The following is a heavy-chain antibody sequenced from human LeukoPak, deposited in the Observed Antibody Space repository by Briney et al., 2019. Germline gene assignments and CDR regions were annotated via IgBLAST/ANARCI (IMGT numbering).Heavy chain of an antibody. Sequence: SETLSLTCSVSGGSISGSSYYWGWIRQPPGKGLEWIGSIYYSGSTYYSASLKSRITISADTSKNQFSLKLSSVTAADTAVYYCARQASTGINGRGYFDFWGQGTLVTVSS. CDR1: GGSISGSSYY. CDR3: ARQASTGINGRGYFDF. D-gene: IGHD3-10*01. J-gene: IGHJ4*02. CDR2: IYYSGST. V-gene: IGHV4-39*01.